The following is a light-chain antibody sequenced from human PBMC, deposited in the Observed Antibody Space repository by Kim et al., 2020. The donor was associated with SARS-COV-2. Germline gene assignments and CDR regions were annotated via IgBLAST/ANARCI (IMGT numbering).Light chain of an antibody. Sequence: SPGQTARITCSGDALPKQYAYWFQQKPGQAPVLVISQDTERPSGIPERFSGSTSGTTVTLTIRGVQAEDEADYYCQSADSTDTFWVFGGGTQLTVL. CDR1: ALPKQY. CDR3: QSADSTDTFWV. CDR2: QDT. J-gene: IGLJ3*02. V-gene: IGLV3-25*03.